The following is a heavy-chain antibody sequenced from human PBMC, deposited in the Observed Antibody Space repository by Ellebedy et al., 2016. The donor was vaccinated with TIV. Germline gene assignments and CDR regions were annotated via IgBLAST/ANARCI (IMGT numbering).Heavy chain of an antibody. CDR3: ARPNMGYYYMDA. CDR1: GYSFPTYW. V-gene: IGHV5-51*01. Sequence: PGGSLRLSCKGSGYSFPTYWIGWVRQMHGKGLEWMGMIYPGDSDTRYSPSFEGQVTISADKSISTVFLQWSSLKASDTAIYYCARPNMGYYYMDAWGTGTTVSVSS. D-gene: IGHD2/OR15-2a*01. CDR2: IYPGDSDT. J-gene: IGHJ6*03.